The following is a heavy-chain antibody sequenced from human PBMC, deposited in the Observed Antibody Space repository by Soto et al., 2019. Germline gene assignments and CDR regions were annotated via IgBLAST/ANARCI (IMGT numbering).Heavy chain of an antibody. CDR3: ARDTTRFGVVTPPRYYYFGMDV. CDR2: INPSAAST. J-gene: IGHJ6*02. CDR1: GYTFSNYY. Sequence: QEQLVQSGAEVKKSGASVKLSCQASGYTFSNYYVHWVRQAPGQGPEWVGTINPSAASTTYAQQFKVRVIMTRETSTNTVYLELTSLTREDTAVYFCARDTTRFGVVTPPRYYYFGMDVWGQGTTVVVS. V-gene: IGHV1-46*01. D-gene: IGHD3-3*01.